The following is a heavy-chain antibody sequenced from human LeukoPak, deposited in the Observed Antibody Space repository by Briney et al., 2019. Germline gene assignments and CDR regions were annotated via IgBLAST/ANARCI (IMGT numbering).Heavy chain of an antibody. D-gene: IGHD3-16*01. CDR3: ARDARRGYYFDY. J-gene: IGHJ4*02. CDR1: GFTFSSYG. V-gene: IGHV3-33*01. Sequence: GGSLRLSCAASGFTFSSYGMHWVRQAPGKGLEWVAVIWYDGSNKYYADSVKGRFTISRDNSKNTLYLQMNSLRAEDTAVYYCARDARRGYYFDYWGQGTLVTVSS. CDR2: IWYDGSNK.